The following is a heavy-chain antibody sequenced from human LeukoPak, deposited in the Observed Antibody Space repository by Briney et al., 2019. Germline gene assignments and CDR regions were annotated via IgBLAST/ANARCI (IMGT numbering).Heavy chain of an antibody. CDR1: GFRFNTYA. J-gene: IGHJ4*02. V-gene: IGHV3-23*01. CDR3: TREEAYFDSLLAYYFDY. D-gene: IGHD3-9*01. Sequence: GGSLRLSCAGSGFRFNTYAMSWVRQAPGKGPEWVSAISGSSVKTYYADSVKGRFTISRDDSENTLYLQMNSLRAEDTAIYYCTREEAYFDSLLAYYFDYWGQGTLVTVSS. CDR2: ISGSSVKT.